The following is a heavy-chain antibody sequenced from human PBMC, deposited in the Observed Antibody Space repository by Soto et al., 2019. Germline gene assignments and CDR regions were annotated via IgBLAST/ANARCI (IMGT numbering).Heavy chain of an antibody. CDR3: ARVIPYNSGWSYNGVVTASSGWFDP. V-gene: IGHV4-4*07. D-gene: IGHD6-19*01. CDR2: IYTSGST. Sequence: SETLSLTCTVSGGSISSYYWSWVRQPAGKGLEWIGRIYTSGSTNYNPSLKSRVTMSVDTSKNQFSLKLSSVTAADTVVYYCARVIPYNSGWSYNGVVTASSGWFDPWGQGTLVTVSS. J-gene: IGHJ5*02. CDR1: GGSISSYY.